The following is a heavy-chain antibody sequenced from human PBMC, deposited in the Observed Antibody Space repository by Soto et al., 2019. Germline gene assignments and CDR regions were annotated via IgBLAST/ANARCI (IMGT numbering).Heavy chain of an antibody. D-gene: IGHD3-9*01. J-gene: IGHJ5*02. CDR1: GYTFTSYG. CDR2: ISAYNGNT. V-gene: IGHV1-18*01. Sequence: ASVNVSCKASGYTFTSYGISWVRQAPGQGLEWMGWISAYNGNTNYAQKLQGRVTMTTDTSTSTAYMELRSLRSDDTAVYYCARADYDILTGPNNWFDPWGQGTLVTVSS. CDR3: ARADYDILTGPNNWFDP.